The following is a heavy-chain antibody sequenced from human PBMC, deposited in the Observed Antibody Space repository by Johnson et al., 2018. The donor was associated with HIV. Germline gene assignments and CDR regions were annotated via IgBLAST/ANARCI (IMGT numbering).Heavy chain of an antibody. V-gene: IGHV3-66*02. CDR2: IYSGGTT. J-gene: IGHJ1*01. Sequence: VQLVESGGGLVKPGGSLRLSCAASGFTFSSYAMSWVRQAPGKGLEWVSVIYSGGTTYYADSVKGRFTISRDNSKNTLYLQMNSLRAEDTAVYYCAREGPMVLELGDNVRGLLGLRWAMWG. CDR1: GFTFSSYA. CDR3: AREGPMVLELGDNVRGLLGLRWAM. D-gene: IGHD3-10*02.